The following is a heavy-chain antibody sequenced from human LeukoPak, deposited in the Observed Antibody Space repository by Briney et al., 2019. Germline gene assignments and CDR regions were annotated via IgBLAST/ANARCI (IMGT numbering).Heavy chain of an antibody. CDR2: ISTASSAI. V-gene: IGHV3-48*01. CDR1: GFTFSSYA. J-gene: IGHJ4*02. D-gene: IGHD5-18*01. Sequence: GGSLRLSCAASGFTFSSYAVSWVRQAPGKGLEWVSYISTASSAIDYADCVKGRFTISRDNAKNSLYLQMNSLRAEDTAVYYCAREARGYSYGARYDIDYWGQGTLVTVSS. CDR3: AREARGYSYGARYDIDY.